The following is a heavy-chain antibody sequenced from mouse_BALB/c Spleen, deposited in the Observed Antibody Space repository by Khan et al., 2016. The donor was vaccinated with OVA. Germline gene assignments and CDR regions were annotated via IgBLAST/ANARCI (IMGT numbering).Heavy chain of an antibody. V-gene: IGHV2-2*02. Sequence: QVQLQQSGPGLVQPSQSLSITCTVSDFSLTNYGVHWVRQSPGKGLEWLGVIWSGGIIDYNATFISRLTISKDISKSQVFFKMNSLQANDTAIYYWAKKRKGYCGYWGGGSTLSDSS. CDR2: IWSGGII. CDR3: AKKRKGYCGY. CDR1: DFSLTNYG. J-gene: IGHJ2*01.